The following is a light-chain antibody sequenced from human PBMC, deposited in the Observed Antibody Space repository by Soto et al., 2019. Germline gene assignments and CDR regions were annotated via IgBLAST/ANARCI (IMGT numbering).Light chain of an antibody. CDR1: QSVSSSY. J-gene: IGKJ1*01. CDR3: QHHGSSSWT. CDR2: GAS. Sequence: EIVLTQSPGTLSLSPGERATLSCRASQSVSSSYLAWNQQTPGQAPRLLIYGASNRATGIPDRFSGSGSGTDFTLTFSRLEPEDFAVFYCQHHGSSSWTFGQGTKVDIK. V-gene: IGKV3-20*01.